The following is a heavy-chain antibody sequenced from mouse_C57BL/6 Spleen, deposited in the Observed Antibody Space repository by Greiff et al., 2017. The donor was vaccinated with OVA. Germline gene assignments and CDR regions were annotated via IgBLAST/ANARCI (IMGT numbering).Heavy chain of an antibody. CDR3: ARDYDSSYNYARDY. Sequence: EVQLQESGAELVKPGASVKLSCTASGFNIKDYYMHWVKQRTEQGLEWIGRIDPEDGETKYAPKFPGKATITADTSSNTAYLQLSSLTSEDTAVYYYARDYDSSYNYARDYWGQGTSVTVSS. CDR1: GFNIKDYY. D-gene: IGHD1-1*01. J-gene: IGHJ4*01. V-gene: IGHV14-2*01. CDR2: IDPEDGET.